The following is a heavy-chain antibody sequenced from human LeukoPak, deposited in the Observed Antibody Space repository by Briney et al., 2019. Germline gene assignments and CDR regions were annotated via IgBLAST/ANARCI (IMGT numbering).Heavy chain of an antibody. CDR1: GGSISSGDYY. CDR2: IYYSGST. V-gene: IGHV4-30-4*08. Sequence: SETLSLTCTVSGGSISSGDYYWSWIRQPPGKGLEWIGYIYYSGSTYYNPSLKSRVTISVDTSKNQFSLKLSSVSAADTAVYYCARRRYSSSWYIWFDPWGQGTLVTVSS. CDR3: ARRRYSSSWYIWFDP. D-gene: IGHD6-13*01. J-gene: IGHJ5*02.